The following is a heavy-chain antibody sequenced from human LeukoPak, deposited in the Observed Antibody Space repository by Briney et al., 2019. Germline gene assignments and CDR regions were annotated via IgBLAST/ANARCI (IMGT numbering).Heavy chain of an antibody. CDR3: ARDSVFEDAFDI. CDR2: ISSSSSYI. Sequence: GGSLRLSCATSGFTFSSYSMNWVRQAPGKGLEWVSSISSSSSYIYYADSVKGRFTISRDNAKNSLYLQMNSLRAEDTAVYYCARDSVFEDAFDIWGQGTMVTVSS. J-gene: IGHJ3*02. D-gene: IGHD3-10*01. V-gene: IGHV3-21*01. CDR1: GFTFSSYS.